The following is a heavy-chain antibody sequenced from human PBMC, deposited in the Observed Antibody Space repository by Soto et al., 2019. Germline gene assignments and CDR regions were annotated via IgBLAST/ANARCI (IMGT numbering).Heavy chain of an antibody. CDR1: GFNFSSYA. Sequence: GGSLRLSCAAPGFNFSSYAMHWVRQAPGKGLEWVAVISYDGGKKYYADSLKGRFTISRDNSKNTLYVEMNSLSAEDTAVYYCAREGQPAAGTTPHNWGQGTLVTVSS. CDR2: ISYDGGKK. D-gene: IGHD6-13*01. CDR3: AREGQPAAGTTPHN. J-gene: IGHJ4*02. V-gene: IGHV3-30*04.